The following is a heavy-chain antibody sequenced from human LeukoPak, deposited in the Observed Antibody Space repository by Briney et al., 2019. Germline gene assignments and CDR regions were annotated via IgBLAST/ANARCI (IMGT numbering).Heavy chain of an antibody. CDR3: ARVSTYCGGDCYSILVDY. CDR1: GYTFTSYS. Sequence: ASVKVSCKASGYTFTSYSISWVRQAPGQGLEWMGWISAYNGNTNYAQKLQGRVTMTTDTSTSTAYMELRSLRSDDTAVYYCARVSTYCGGDCYSILVDYWGQGTLVTVSS. CDR2: ISAYNGNT. J-gene: IGHJ4*02. V-gene: IGHV1-18*01. D-gene: IGHD2-21*02.